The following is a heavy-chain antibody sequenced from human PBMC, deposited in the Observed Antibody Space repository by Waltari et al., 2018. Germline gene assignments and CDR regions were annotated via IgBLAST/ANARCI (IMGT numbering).Heavy chain of an antibody. CDR1: GYTFTDYS. V-gene: IGHV7-4-1*02. Sequence: QVQLVQSGSELKKPGASVKVSCKASGYTFTDYSMNWIRQAPGHRPEWMGWVNTNTGAPTNAQGFTGRFAFSLDTSVSTAYLQISSLKAGDTALYSCARVNYAYVGGTYRYSGLDSWGRETSVTVS. D-gene: IGHD3-16*02. CDR2: VNTNTGAP. J-gene: IGHJ4*02. CDR3: ARVNYAYVGGTYRYSGLDS.